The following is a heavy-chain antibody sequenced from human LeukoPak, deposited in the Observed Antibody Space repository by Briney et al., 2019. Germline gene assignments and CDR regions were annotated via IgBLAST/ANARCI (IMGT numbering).Heavy chain of an antibody. CDR3: ARGGYYDILDY. CDR1: GGSFSGYY. CDR2: INHSGST. J-gene: IGHJ4*02. V-gene: IGHV4-34*01. D-gene: IGHD3-9*01. Sequence: SETLSLTCAVYGGSFSGYYWSWIRQPPGKGLEWIGEINHSGSTNYNPSLKSRVTISVDTSKNQFSLKLSSVTAADTAVCYCARGGYYDILDYWGQGTLVTVSS.